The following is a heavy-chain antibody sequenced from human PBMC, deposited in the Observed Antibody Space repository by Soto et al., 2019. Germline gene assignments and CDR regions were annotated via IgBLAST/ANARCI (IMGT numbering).Heavy chain of an antibody. CDR1: GGSVTNSSYY. CDR2: VYYRGRS. J-gene: IGHJ4*02. CDR3: VSQRTTVLAQAYFDY. Sequence: SETLSLTCTVSGGSVTNSSYYWGWIRQSPGKGLEWIGSVYYRGRSYSKSSVKSRVTISVDTSKNQFSLNFNSVTASDTALYYCVSQRTTVLAQAYFDYWGPGALVT. V-gene: IGHV4-39*01. D-gene: IGHD4-17*01.